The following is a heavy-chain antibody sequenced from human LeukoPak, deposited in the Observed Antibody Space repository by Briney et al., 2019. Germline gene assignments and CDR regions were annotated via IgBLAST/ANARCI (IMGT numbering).Heavy chain of an antibody. D-gene: IGHD3-10*01. Sequence: SVKVSCKASGFTFTSSAMQWVRQARGQRLEWIGWIVVGSGNTNYAQKFQERVTITRDMSTSTAYMELSSLRSEDTAVYYCAKQSSLVWFGELLLDYWGQGTLVTVSS. CDR3: AKQSSLVWFGELLLDY. V-gene: IGHV1-58*02. CDR1: GFTFTSSA. CDR2: IVVGSGNT. J-gene: IGHJ4*02.